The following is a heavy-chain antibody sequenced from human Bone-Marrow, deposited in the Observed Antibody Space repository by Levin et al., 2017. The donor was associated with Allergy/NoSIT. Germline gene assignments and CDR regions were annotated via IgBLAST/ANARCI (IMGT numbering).Heavy chain of an antibody. V-gene: IGHV3-23*01. CDR2: ISGSGGST. Sequence: GGSLRLSCAASGFTFSSYAMSWVRQAPGKGLEWVSAISGSGGSTYYADSVKGRFTISRDNSKNTLYLQMNSLRAEDTAVYYCAKDLQASGSGNDRGYYYYGMDGWGQGTTVTVSS. J-gene: IGHJ6*02. CDR3: AKDLQASGSGNDRGYYYYGMDG. CDR1: GFTFSSYA. D-gene: IGHD3-10*01.